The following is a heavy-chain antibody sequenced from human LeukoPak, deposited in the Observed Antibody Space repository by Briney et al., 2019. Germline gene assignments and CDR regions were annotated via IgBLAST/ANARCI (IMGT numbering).Heavy chain of an antibody. CDR1: GFTFSSNG. CDR2: ISYDGVNK. V-gene: IGHV3-30*18. Sequence: GRSLRLSCGASGFTFSSNGVHWVGQAPGKGLEGVALISYDGVNKFYADSVRGRFIISRDNSKNALYLQMNSLRVEDTAVYYCAKDYATRWALDYWGPGTLVTVSS. J-gene: IGHJ4*02. D-gene: IGHD2-2*01. CDR3: AKDYATRWALDY.